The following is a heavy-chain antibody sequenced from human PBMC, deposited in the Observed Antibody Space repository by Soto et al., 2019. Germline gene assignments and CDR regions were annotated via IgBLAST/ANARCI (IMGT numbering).Heavy chain of an antibody. CDR2: INPNSGGT. CDR1: GYTFTGYY. CDR3: ARDYGRSSINYYMDV. J-gene: IGHJ6*03. V-gene: IGHV1-2*04. D-gene: IGHD3-3*02. Sequence: ASGKVSCKASGYTFTGYYMHWVRQAPGQGLEWMGWINPNSGGTNYAQKFQGWVTMTRDTSISTAYMELSRLRSDDTAVYYCARDYGRSSINYYMDVWGKGTTVTVSS.